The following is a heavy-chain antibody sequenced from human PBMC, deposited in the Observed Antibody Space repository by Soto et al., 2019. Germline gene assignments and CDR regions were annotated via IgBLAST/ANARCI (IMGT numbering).Heavy chain of an antibody. V-gene: IGHV1-18*01. Sequence: ASVKVSCKASGYTFTNYAMHWVRQAPGQGLEWMGWISAYNGNTNYAQKLQGRVTMTTDTSTSTAYMELRSLRSDDTAVYYCERGGLLWSSADYWGQGTLVTVSS. CDR3: ERGGLLWSSADY. CDR1: GYTFTNYA. D-gene: IGHD2-21*01. CDR2: ISAYNGNT. J-gene: IGHJ4*02.